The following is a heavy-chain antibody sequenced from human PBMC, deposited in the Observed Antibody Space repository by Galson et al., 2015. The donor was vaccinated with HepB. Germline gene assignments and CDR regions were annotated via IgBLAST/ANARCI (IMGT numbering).Heavy chain of an antibody. CDR3: ARAGYTSGLSPYFFDY. CDR1: GDSVSSKSAA. CDR2: TYFRSKWYC. J-gene: IGHJ4*02. V-gene: IGHV6-1*01. D-gene: IGHD6-19*01. Sequence: CAISGDSVSSKSAAWDWIRHSPSRGLEWLGRTYFRSKWYCDYASSVRGRITVLADTARKHFSLQLNTVTPDDTATYFCARAGYTSGLSPYFFDYWGQGTLVTVSS.